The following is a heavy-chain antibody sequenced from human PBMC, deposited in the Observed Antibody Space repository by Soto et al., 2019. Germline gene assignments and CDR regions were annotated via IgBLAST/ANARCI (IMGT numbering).Heavy chain of an antibody. Sequence: EVQLVESGGGLVKPGGSLRLACAASGFPFRSYSMNWVRQAPGQGLEWVSSISSSSSYIYYADSVKGRFTISRDNATNSLCLRMNSLRAEDTAVYYCARDWGCSCCSCRYGMDVWGEGTTVTVSS. J-gene: IGHJ6*04. CDR2: ISSSSSYI. V-gene: IGHV3-21*01. CDR3: ARDWGCSCCSCRYGMDV. CDR1: GFPFRSYS. D-gene: IGHD2-15*01.